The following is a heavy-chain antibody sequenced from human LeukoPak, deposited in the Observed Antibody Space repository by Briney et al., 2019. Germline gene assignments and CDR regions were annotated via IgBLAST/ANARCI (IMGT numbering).Heavy chain of an antibody. CDR2: INPNSGGT. Sequence: AASVKVSCKASGYTFTVYYMHWVRQAPGQGLEWMGWINPNSGGTNYAQKFQGRVTMTRDTSISTAYMELSRLRSDDTAVYYCASGEQTGRSGPFDYWGQGTLVTVSS. V-gene: IGHV1-2*02. CDR3: ASGEQTGRSGPFDY. CDR1: GYTFTVYY. J-gene: IGHJ4*02. D-gene: IGHD1-26*01.